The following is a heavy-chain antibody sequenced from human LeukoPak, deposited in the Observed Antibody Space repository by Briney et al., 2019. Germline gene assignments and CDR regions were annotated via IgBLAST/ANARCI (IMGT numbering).Heavy chain of an antibody. J-gene: IGHJ5*02. D-gene: IGHD3-10*01. CDR1: GYSINSAFY. V-gene: IGHV4-38-2*02. CDR3: VRDGYYGSGSPGWFGP. Sequence: SETLSLTCTVSGYSINSAFYWGWIRVPPGKGLEWIGSVFHRGTTYYNSSLKSRVNISIDTSKNQFSLKLNSLTAEDTAMYYCVRDGYYGSGSPGWFGPWGPGTLVIVSA. CDR2: VFHRGTT.